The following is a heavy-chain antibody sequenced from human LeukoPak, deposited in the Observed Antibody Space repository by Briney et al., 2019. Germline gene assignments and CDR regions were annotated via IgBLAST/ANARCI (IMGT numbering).Heavy chain of an antibody. J-gene: IGHJ6*03. CDR2: IYKGGST. D-gene: IGHD5-24*01. V-gene: IGHV4-39*01. Sequence: SETLSLTCSVSGGSISSSRWYWGWVRQPPGKGLEWIGSIYKGGSTYYNPSLKGRVTISVDTSKNQFSLKLDSVTVADTAVYYCASPKDEYYYFMDVWGKGTTGTVSS. CDR3: ASPKDEYYYFMDV. CDR1: GGSISSSRWY.